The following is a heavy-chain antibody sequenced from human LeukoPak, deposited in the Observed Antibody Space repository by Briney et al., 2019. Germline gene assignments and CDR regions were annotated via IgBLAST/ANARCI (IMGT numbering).Heavy chain of an antibody. CDR3: ATIAGSSSF. CDR2: IYYSGST. CDR1: GGSMNAYY. V-gene: IGHV4-59*08. J-gene: IGHJ4*02. D-gene: IGHD6-6*01. Sequence: PSETLSLTCTVDGGSMNAYYWAWFRQPPGKGLEWIGYIYYSGSTNYNPSLKSRLTISVGTSNNQFSLKLSSVTAADTAVYYCATIAGSSSFWGQGTLVTVSS.